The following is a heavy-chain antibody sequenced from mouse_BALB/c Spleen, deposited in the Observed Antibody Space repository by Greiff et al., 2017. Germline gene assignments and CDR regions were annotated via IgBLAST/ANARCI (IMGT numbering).Heavy chain of an antibody. CDR1: GFTFSSYG. CDR2: ISSGGSYT. Sequence: EVQLVESGGDLVKPGGSLKLSCAASGFTFSSYGMSWVRQTPDKRLEWVATISSGGSYTYYPDSVKGRFTISRDNAKNTLYLQMSSLKSEDTAMYYCARHDTGYSYFDYWGQGTTLTVSS. D-gene: IGHD2-3*01. V-gene: IGHV5-6*01. J-gene: IGHJ2*01. CDR3: ARHDTGYSYFDY.